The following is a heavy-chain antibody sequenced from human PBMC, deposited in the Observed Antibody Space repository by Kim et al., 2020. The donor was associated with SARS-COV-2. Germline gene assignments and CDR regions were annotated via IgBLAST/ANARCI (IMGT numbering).Heavy chain of an antibody. CDR3: ASLSTVAAPVDP. CDR1: GGSISSYY. Sequence: SETLSLTCTVSGGSISSYYWSWIRQPPGKGLEWIGYIYYSGSTNYNPSLKSRVTISVDTSKNQFSLKLSSVTAADTAVYYCASLSTVAAPVDPWGQGTLVTVSS. D-gene: IGHD2-15*01. V-gene: IGHV4-59*01. CDR2: IYYSGST. J-gene: IGHJ5*02.